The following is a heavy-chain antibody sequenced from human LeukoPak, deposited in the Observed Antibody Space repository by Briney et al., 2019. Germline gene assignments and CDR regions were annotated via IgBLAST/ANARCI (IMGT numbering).Heavy chain of an antibody. V-gene: IGHV1-2*06. CDR2: INPNSRTT. D-gene: IGHD3-22*01. CDR3: ARVFSTGGYYSYDAFDI. J-gene: IGHJ3*02. Sequence: ASVKVSCKASGYTFTDYYMHWVRQAPGQGLEWMGRINPNSRTTNYAQKFQDRVSMTRDTSISTAYMELSRLTSDDTAVYYCARVFSTGGYYSYDAFDIWGQEAMVTVSS. CDR1: GYTFTDYY.